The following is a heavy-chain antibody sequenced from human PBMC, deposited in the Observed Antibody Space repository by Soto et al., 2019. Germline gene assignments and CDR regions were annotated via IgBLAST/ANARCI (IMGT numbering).Heavy chain of an antibody. CDR2: IYYSGST. J-gene: IGHJ6*02. Sequence: PSETLSLTCAVSGGSISSYYWSWIRQPPGKGLEWIGYIYYSGSTYYNPSLKSRVTISVDTSKNQFSLKLSSVTAADTAVYYCAGRDYYYYGMDVWGQGTTVTVSS. CDR3: AGRDYYYYGMDV. CDR1: GGSISSYY. V-gene: IGHV4-59*08.